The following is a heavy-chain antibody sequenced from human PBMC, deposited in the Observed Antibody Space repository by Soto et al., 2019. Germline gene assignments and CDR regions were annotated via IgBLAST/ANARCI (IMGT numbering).Heavy chain of an antibody. J-gene: IGHJ5*02. Sequence: GGSLRLSCAASGFTFSSYAMHWVRQAPGKGLEWVAVISYDGSNKYYADSVKGRFTISRDNSKNTLYLQMNSLRAEDTAVYYCARDLNWFDPWGQGTLVTVSS. CDR1: GFTFSSYA. V-gene: IGHV3-30-3*01. CDR3: ARDLNWFDP. CDR2: ISYDGSNK.